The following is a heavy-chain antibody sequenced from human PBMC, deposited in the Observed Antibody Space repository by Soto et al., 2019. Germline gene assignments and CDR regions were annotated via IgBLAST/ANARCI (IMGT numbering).Heavy chain of an antibody. V-gene: IGHV4-39*01. CDR1: GGSISSSSYY. J-gene: IGHJ3*02. CDR3: ARHPRGGWQIDHQTLAFDI. CDR2: IYYSGST. Sequence: SETLSLTCTVSGGSISSSSYYWGWIRQPPGKGLEWIGSIYYSGSTYYNPSLKSRVTISVDTSKNQFSLKLSSVTAADTAVYYCARHPRGGWQIDHQTLAFDIWGQGTMVTVSS. D-gene: IGHD2-15*01.